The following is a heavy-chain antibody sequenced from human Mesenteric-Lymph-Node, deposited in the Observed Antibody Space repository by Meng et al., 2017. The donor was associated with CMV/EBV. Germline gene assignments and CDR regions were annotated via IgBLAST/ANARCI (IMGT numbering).Heavy chain of an antibody. Sequence: SVTVSCKASGYTFTGYYMHWVRQAPGQGLEWMGWINPNSGGTNYAQKFQGRVTMTRDTSINTAYMELSRLRSDDTAVYYCARSVQQLVLDSYYGMDVWGQGTTVTVSS. CDR1: GYTFTGYY. D-gene: IGHD6-13*01. CDR3: ARSVQQLVLDSYYGMDV. CDR2: INPNSGGT. V-gene: IGHV1-2*02. J-gene: IGHJ6*02.